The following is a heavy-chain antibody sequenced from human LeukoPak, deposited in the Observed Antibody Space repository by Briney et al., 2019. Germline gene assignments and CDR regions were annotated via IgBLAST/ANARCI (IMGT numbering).Heavy chain of an antibody. D-gene: IGHD3-3*01. CDR3: ARFTFWSGYYPFDY. Sequence: VASVKVSCKASGYTFTSHGISWVRQAPGQGLEWMGWISAYNGNTNYAQKLQGRVTMTTDTSTSTAYMELRSLRSDDTAVYYCARFTFWSGYYPFDYWGQGTLVTVSS. J-gene: IGHJ4*02. CDR2: ISAYNGNT. CDR1: GYTFTSHG. V-gene: IGHV1-18*01.